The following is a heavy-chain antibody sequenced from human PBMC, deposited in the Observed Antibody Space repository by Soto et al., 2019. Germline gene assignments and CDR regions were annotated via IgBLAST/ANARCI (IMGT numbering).Heavy chain of an antibody. CDR2: IHHSGST. J-gene: IGHJ4*02. D-gene: IGHD6-6*01. CDR1: GVSISSNNW. CDR3: ASHIEARPY. Sequence: PSETLSLTCAVSGVSISSNNWWAWVRQPPGKGLEWIGEIHHSGSTNYSPSLKSRVTISVDKSKNQFSLKLSSVTAADTAVYYCASHIEARPYWGPGTLVTVSS. V-gene: IGHV4-4*02.